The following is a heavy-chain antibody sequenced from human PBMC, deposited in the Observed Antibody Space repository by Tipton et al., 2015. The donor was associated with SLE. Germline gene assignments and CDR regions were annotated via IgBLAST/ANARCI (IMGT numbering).Heavy chain of an antibody. V-gene: IGHV4-59*07. J-gene: IGHJ3*02. Sequence: TLSLTCIVSRESINDYYWNWIRQPPGKGLEWIGYVYYSGIAHYNPFLEGRVTISADRSKNQISLRLTSVTAADTAVYYCARTLGAIAHTVYDAFDIWGQGKMVTVSS. CDR2: VYYSGIA. CDR1: RESINDYY. CDR3: ARTLGAIAHTVYDAFDI. D-gene: IGHD1-26*01.